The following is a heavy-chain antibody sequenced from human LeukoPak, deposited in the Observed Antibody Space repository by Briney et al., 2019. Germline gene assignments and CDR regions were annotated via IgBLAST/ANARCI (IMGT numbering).Heavy chain of an antibody. CDR1: GGSFSGYY. J-gene: IGHJ4*02. CDR3: ARGVEGYDVSGFYYDY. V-gene: IGHV4-34*01. Sequence: SETLSLTCAVYGGSFSGYYWSWIRQPPGKGLEWIGEINHSGSTNYNPSLKSRVTISVDTSKNQFSLELTSVTAADTAVYFCARGVEGYDVSGFYYDYWGQGTLVTVSS. CDR2: INHSGST. D-gene: IGHD3-22*01.